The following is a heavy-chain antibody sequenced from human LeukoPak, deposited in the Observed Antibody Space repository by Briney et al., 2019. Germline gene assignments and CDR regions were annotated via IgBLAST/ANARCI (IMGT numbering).Heavy chain of an antibody. Sequence: GGSLRLSCAASGFTFSIYSMNWVRQAPGKGLEWVSYIGGTHSNIYYADSVKGRFTISRDNSKNTLYLQMNSLRAEDTAVYYCAGGAARYYYYGMDVWGQGTTVTVSS. J-gene: IGHJ6*02. D-gene: IGHD6-6*01. CDR1: GFTFSIYS. CDR2: IGGTHSNI. V-gene: IGHV3-48*01. CDR3: AGGAARYYYYGMDV.